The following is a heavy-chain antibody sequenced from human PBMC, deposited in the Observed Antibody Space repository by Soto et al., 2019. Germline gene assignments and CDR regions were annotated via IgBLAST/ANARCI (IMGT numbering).Heavy chain of an antibody. D-gene: IGHD1-26*01. V-gene: IGHV4-59*01. CDR1: GTYISSYY. Sequence: SSETLSLTCIVSGTYISSYYWSWIRQPPGKGLEWIGYIYYSGSTSYNPSLESRVTISVDTSKNQFSLKLSFVTAVDTAVYYCAGDMGELPFDPFDIWGQGTMVTVSS. CDR3: AGDMGELPFDPFDI. J-gene: IGHJ3*02. CDR2: IYYSGST.